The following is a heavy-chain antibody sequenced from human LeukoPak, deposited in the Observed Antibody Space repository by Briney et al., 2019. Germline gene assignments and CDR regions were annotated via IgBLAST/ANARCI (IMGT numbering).Heavy chain of an antibody. CDR3: AKVDNGSMVRGHYYYGMDV. V-gene: IGHV3-23*01. CDR2: ISGSGGST. J-gene: IGHJ6*02. Sequence: GGSLRLSCAASGFTFSSYAMSWVPQAPGKGLEWVSAISGSGGSTYYADSVKGRFTISRDNSKNTLYLQMNSLRAEDTAVYYCAKVDNGSMVRGHYYYGMDVWGQGTTVTVSS. D-gene: IGHD3-10*01. CDR1: GFTFSSYA.